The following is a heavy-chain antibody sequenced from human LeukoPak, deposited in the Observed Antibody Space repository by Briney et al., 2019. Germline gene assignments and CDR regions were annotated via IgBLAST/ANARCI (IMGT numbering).Heavy chain of an antibody. CDR1: GASLSGYY. V-gene: IGHV4-34*12. CDR2: IFHSGAT. J-gene: IGHJ4*02. D-gene: IGHD6-6*01. CDR3: ARHARVATHSNHLGY. Sequence: SETLSLTCAVYGASLSGYYWSWIRQSPGKGLEWIGEIFHSGATIYNPSLKSRVTMSVDTSKNRFSLRLSSVTAADTAVYYCARHARVATHSNHLGYWGRGALVTVSS.